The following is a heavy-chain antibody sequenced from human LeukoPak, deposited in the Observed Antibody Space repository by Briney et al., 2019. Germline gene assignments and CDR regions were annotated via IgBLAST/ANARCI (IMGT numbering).Heavy chain of an antibody. CDR2: IKQDGSEK. CDR3: ARLSRFLVGPYMDV. V-gene: IGHV3-7*01. D-gene: IGHD2-2*01. J-gene: IGHJ6*03. CDR1: GFTFSSYW. Sequence: GGSLRLSCAASGFTFSSYWMSWVRQAPGKGLEWVANIKQDGSEKYYVDSVKGRFTISRDNAKNSLYLQMNSLRAKDTAVYYCARLSRFLVGPYMDVWGKGTTVTVSS.